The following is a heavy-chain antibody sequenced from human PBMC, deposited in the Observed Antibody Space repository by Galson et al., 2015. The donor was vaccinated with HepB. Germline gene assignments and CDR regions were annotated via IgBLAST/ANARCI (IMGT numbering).Heavy chain of an antibody. CDR1: GYTFTSYA. Sequence: SVKVSCKASGYTFTSYAMNWVRQDPGQGLEWMGLINTNPGNPTYAQCFTGRFVFSLDTSISTAYLQISSLKAEDTAVYYCASTPPPVVAVTNDAFYFWGQGTMVTVSS. J-gene: IGHJ3*01. D-gene: IGHD2-15*01. CDR3: ASTPPPVVAVTNDAFYF. CDR2: INTNPGNP. V-gene: IGHV7-4-1*02.